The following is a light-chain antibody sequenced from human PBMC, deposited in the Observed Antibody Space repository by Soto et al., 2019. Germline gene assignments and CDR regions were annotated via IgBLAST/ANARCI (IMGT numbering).Light chain of an antibody. V-gene: IGLV2-14*01. CDR1: SSDVGGYNY. Sequence: SVLTQPASVSGSPGQSITISCTGTSSDVGGYNYVSWYQQHPGKAPKLMIYDVSNRPSGVSNRFSGSKSGNTASLTISGLQAEDRADYYCSSYTSISTLLYVFGTGTKVTVL. CDR3: SSYTSISTLLYV. CDR2: DVS. J-gene: IGLJ1*01.